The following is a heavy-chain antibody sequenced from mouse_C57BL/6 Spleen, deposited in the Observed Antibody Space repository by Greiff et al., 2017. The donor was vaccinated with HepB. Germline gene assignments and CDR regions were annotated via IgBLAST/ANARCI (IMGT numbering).Heavy chain of an antibody. D-gene: IGHD1-1*01. J-gene: IGHJ4*01. CDR2: IHPNSGST. V-gene: IGHV1-64*01. CDR1: GYTFTSYW. CDR3: ARGFITTVVAYYYAMDY. Sequence: QVQLQQSGAELVKPGASVKLSCKASGYTFTSYWMHWVKQRPGQGLEWIGMIHPNSGSTNYNEKFKSKATLTVDKSSSTAYMQLISLTSEDSAVYYCARGFITTVVAYYYAMDYWGQGTSVTVSS.